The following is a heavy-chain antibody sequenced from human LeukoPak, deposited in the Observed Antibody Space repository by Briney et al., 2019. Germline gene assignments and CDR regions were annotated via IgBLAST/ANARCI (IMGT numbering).Heavy chain of an antibody. Sequence: GGSLRLSCAASGFTFSTAWMTWVRQAPGKGLEWVSKISSSGDTIYYADSVKGRFTISRDNAKNSLYLQMNSLRAEDTAVYHCTRDPSYYYDSTGYNWGQGTLVTVSS. D-gene: IGHD3-22*01. CDR2: ISSSGDTI. V-gene: IGHV3-48*01. CDR1: GFTFSTAW. CDR3: TRDPSYYYDSTGYN. J-gene: IGHJ4*02.